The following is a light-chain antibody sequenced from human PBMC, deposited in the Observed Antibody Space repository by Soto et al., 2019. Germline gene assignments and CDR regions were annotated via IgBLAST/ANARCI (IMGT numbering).Light chain of an antibody. V-gene: IGKV3-11*01. CDR1: QSVGTY. Sequence: EIVLTQSPATLSLSPGQRASLSCRASQSVGTYLAWYQQKPGQAPRLLIYDASSRAVGVSPRFRGSGSGTVFTLTIAYVEPEDFAVYYCQQRSTWPLTFGGGNRVEF. J-gene: IGKJ4*01. CDR2: DAS. CDR3: QQRSTWPLT.